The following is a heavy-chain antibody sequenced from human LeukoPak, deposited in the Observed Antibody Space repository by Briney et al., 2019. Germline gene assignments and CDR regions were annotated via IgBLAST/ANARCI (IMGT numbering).Heavy chain of an antibody. V-gene: IGHV3-48*03. J-gene: IGHJ4*02. D-gene: IGHD3-3*01. CDR2: ISSSGSTI. CDR3: ARGSITIFGVVTL. Sequence: PGGSLRLSCAASGFTFSSYEMNWVRQAPGKGLERVSYISSSGSTIYYADSVKGRFTISRDNAKNSLYLQMNSLRAEDTAVYYCARGSITIFGVVTLWGQGTLVTVSS. CDR1: GFTFSSYE.